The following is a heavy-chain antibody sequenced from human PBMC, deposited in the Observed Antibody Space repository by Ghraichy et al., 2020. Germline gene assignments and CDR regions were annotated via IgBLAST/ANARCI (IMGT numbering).Heavy chain of an antibody. J-gene: IGHJ3*02. V-gene: IGHV3-30-3*01. Sequence: GGSLRLSCAASGFTFSSYAMHWVRQAPGKGLEWVAVISYDGSNKYYADSVKGRFTISRDNSKNTLYLQMNSLRAEDTAVYYCARDTDSSGYSVGLDAFDIWGQGTMVTVSS. CDR1: GFTFSSYA. D-gene: IGHD3-22*01. CDR2: ISYDGSNK. CDR3: ARDTDSSGYSVGLDAFDI.